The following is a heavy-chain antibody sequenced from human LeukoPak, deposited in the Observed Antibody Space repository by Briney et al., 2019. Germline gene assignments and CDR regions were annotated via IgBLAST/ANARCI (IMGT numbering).Heavy chain of an antibody. Sequence: ASVKVSCRASGYTFTSYFIHWVRQAPGQGLEWMGIIRPSGDSTSYAQKFQDRVTMTRDTSTSTVYMELSSLRSEDTAVYYCARYSSSSSLDHWGQGTLVTVSS. J-gene: IGHJ4*02. CDR1: GYTFTSYF. CDR3: ARYSSSSSLDH. CDR2: IRPSGDST. D-gene: IGHD6-6*01. V-gene: IGHV1-46*01.